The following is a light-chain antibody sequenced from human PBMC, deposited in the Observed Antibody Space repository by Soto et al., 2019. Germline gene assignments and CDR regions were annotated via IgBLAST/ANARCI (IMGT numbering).Light chain of an antibody. CDR1: SSNVGGYKY. Sequence: QSALTQPASVSGSPGQSITISCTGTSSNVGGYKYVSWYQQHPGKAPKLMIYDIRNRPSGVSNRFSGSKSGNTASPTISGLQAEDEADYYCCSYTSSSTRVFGTGTKLTVL. CDR3: CSYTSSSTRV. V-gene: IGLV2-14*03. J-gene: IGLJ1*01. CDR2: DIR.